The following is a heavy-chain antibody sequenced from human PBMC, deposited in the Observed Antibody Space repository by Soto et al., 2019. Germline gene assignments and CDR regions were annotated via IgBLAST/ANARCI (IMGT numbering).Heavy chain of an antibody. J-gene: IGHJ2*01. V-gene: IGHV4-39*01. Sequence: SQTLSLTCIVSGDSISSSSYYWVWIRQPPGKGLEWIGSIYYSGTTYYNPSLESRVTISIDTSKNQFSLKVSSLTAADTAVYYCAKTGPYDILTYWYFDLWGRGTLVTXSS. CDR1: GDSISSSSYY. CDR2: IYYSGTT. D-gene: IGHD3-9*01. CDR3: AKTGPYDILTYWYFDL.